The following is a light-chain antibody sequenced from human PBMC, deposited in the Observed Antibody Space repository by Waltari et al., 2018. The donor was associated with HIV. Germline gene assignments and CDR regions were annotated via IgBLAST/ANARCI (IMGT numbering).Light chain of an antibody. Sequence: QSALTQPASVSVSPGQSINISCTGTSRDIGTYDYVSWYQHHPGKAPQLMIYEVTHRPSGISNRFSGSKSGNTASLTISGLQTEDEADYYCSSYTTSSTLVFGGGTKLTVL. V-gene: IGLV2-14*01. CDR2: EVT. CDR3: SSYTTSSTLV. J-gene: IGLJ3*02. CDR1: SRDIGTYDY.